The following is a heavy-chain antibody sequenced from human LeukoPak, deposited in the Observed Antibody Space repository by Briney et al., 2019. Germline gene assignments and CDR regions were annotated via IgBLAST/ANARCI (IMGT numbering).Heavy chain of an antibody. V-gene: IGHV1-18*01. CDR2: ISAYNGNT. J-gene: IGHJ5*02. CDR1: GYTFTSYG. D-gene: IGHD3-10*01. Sequence: GASVKVSCKASGYTFTSYGISWVRQAPGQGLEWMGWISAYNGNTNYAQKLQGRVTMTTDTSTSTAYMELRSLRSDDTAVYYCARNYYYGSGSYACDNWFDPWGQGTLVTVSS. CDR3: ARNYYYGSGSYACDNWFDP.